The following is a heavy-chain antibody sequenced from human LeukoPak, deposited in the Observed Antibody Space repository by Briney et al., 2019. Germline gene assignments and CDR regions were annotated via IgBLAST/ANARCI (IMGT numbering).Heavy chain of an antibody. CDR2: ISYDGSNK. D-gene: IGHD4-23*01. Sequence: GGSLRLSCAASGFTFSSYAMHWVRQAPGKGLEWVAVISYDGSNKYYADSVKGRFTISRDNSKNTLYLQMNSLRAEDTAVYYCASPNGGNSFDYWGQGTLVTVSS. CDR3: ASPNGGNSFDY. V-gene: IGHV3-30-3*01. J-gene: IGHJ4*02. CDR1: GFTFSSYA.